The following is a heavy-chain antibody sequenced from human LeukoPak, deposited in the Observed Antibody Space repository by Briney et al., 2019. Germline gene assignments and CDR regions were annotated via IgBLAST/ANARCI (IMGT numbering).Heavy chain of an antibody. J-gene: IGHJ4*02. V-gene: IGHV2-5*02. Sequence: SVPTLVNPTQTLTLTCTFSGFSLSTSGVRVGWIRQPPGKALEWVALIYWDDDKRYSPSLNSRLTITKDTSKIQVVLTMTNMDPMDTATYYCAHRLPGYISGWSQGNFDYWGQGTLVTASS. CDR1: GFSLSTSGVR. D-gene: IGHD6-19*01. CDR3: AHRLPGYISGWSQGNFDY. CDR2: IYWDDDK.